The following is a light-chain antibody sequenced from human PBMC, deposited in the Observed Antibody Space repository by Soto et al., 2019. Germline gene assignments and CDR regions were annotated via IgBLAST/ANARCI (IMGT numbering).Light chain of an antibody. J-gene: IGKJ1*01. CDR3: QQYGSSRTWT. Sequence: EIVMTQSPATLSVSPGERATLSCRASQSVSRNLAWYQQRPGQAPRLLISGASTRATGIAARFSGSGSGREFTLTISRLEPEDFAVYYCQQYGSSRTWTFGQGTKVDIK. CDR2: GAS. CDR1: QSVSRN. V-gene: IGKV3-15*01.